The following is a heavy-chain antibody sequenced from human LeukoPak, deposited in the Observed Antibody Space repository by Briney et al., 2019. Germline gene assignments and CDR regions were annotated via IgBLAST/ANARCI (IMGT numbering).Heavy chain of an antibody. CDR1: GFTFSSYG. CDR3: AKDLTFVLRYFDWLSYYYYGMDV. CDR2: IRYDGSNK. V-gene: IGHV3-30*02. D-gene: IGHD3-9*01. Sequence: PGGSLRLSCAASGFTFSSYGMHWVRQAPGKGLEWVAFIRYDGSNKYYADSVKGRFTISRDNSKNTLYLQMNSLRAEDTAVYYCAKDLTFVLRYFDWLSYYYYGMDVWGQGTTVTVSS. J-gene: IGHJ6*02.